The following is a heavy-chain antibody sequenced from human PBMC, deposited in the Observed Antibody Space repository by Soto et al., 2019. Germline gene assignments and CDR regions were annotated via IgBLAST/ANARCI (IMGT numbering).Heavy chain of an antibody. CDR3: ARAWSSSWYYFDY. CDR2: IYHSGST. Sequence: SETLSLTCAVSGGSISSGGYSWSWIRQPPGKGLEWIGYIYHSGSTYYNPSLKSRVTISVDRSKNQFSLKLSSVTAADTAVYYCARAWSSSWYYFDYWGQGTLVTVSS. J-gene: IGHJ4*02. D-gene: IGHD6-13*01. CDR1: GGSISSGGYS. V-gene: IGHV4-30-2*01.